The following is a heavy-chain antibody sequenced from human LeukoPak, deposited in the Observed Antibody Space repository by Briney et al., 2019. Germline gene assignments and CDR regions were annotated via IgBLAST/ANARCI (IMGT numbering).Heavy chain of an antibody. CDR1: GFTFSSYE. J-gene: IGHJ5*02. Sequence: GGSLRLSCAASGFTFSSYEMNWVRQAPGKGLEWVAYTSTTGNTIYYADSVKGRFTISRDNAKDSLYLQMNSLRAEDTAVYYCARQPSGSFYRVPLDLWGQGSLVTVSS. CDR2: TSTTGNTI. D-gene: IGHD1-26*01. CDR3: ARQPSGSFYRVPLDL. V-gene: IGHV3-48*03.